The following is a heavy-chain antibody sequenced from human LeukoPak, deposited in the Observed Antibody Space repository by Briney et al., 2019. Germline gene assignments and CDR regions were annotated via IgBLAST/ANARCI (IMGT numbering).Heavy chain of an antibody. J-gene: IGHJ5*02. V-gene: IGHV4-34*01. Sequence: PSETLSLTCAAYGGCFSGYYWSWIRQSPVMGLEWIGEINQSGSTNYNPSLKSRVTISVDTPKNQFSLRLTSVTAADTDVYYCARGRVQYYFGSGSQGWFDPWGQGTLVTVSS. D-gene: IGHD3-10*01. CDR3: ARGRVQYYFGSGSQGWFDP. CDR1: GGCFSGYY. CDR2: INQSGST.